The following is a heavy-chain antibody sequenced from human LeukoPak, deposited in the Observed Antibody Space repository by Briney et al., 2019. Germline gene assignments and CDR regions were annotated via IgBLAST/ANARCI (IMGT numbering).Heavy chain of an antibody. J-gene: IGHJ3*02. D-gene: IGHD2-2*01. CDR1: GFTFNSYW. CDR2: INSDKTST. V-gene: IGHV3-74*01. Sequence: PGGSLRLSCAASGFTFNSYWMHWVRQAPGKGLVWVSRINSDKTSTSYADSVKGRFTISRDNAKNTLYLQLNSLRAEDTAVYYCARDLKVAAVIGSGDAFDIWGQGTMVTVSS. CDR3: ARDLKVAAVIGSGDAFDI.